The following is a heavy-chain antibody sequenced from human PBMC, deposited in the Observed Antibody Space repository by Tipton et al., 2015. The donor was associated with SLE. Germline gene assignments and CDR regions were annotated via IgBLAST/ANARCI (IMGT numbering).Heavy chain of an antibody. CDR3: ASRYCSGGSCSDY. CDR1: GGSISSGGYS. J-gene: IGHJ4*02. Sequence: LRLSCDVSGGSISSGGYSWSWIRQPPGKGLEWIGYIYHSGSTYYNPSLKSRVTISVDRSKNQFSLKLSSVTAADTAVYYCASRYCSGGSCSDYWGQGTLVTVSS. D-gene: IGHD2-15*01. CDR2: IYHSGST. V-gene: IGHV4-30-2*01.